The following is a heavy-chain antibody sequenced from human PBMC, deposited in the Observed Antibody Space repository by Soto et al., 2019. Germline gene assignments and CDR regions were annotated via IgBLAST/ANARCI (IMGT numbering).Heavy chain of an antibody. V-gene: IGHV4-4*07. D-gene: IGHD3-3*01. CDR2: IYTSGST. CDR3: ARGCDFWSGYSYYFDY. Sequence: SETLSLTCTVSGGSISSYYWSWIRQPAGKGLEWIGRIYTSGSTNYNPSLKSRVTMSVDTSKNQFSLKLSSVTAADTAVYYCARGCDFWSGYSYYFDYWGQGTLVTVSS. J-gene: IGHJ4*02. CDR1: GGSISSYY.